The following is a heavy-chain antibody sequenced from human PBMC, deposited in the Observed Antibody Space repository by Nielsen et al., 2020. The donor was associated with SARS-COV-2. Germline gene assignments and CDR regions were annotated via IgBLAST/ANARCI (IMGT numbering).Heavy chain of an antibody. CDR1: GFTFSSYA. Sequence: GESLKISCAASGFTFSSYAMHWVRQAPGKGLEWVAVISYDGSNKYYADSVKGRFTISRDNSKNTLYLQMNSLRAEDTAVYYCARDRTFNDYGDYGLLYWGQGTLVTVSS. CDR2: ISYDGSNK. V-gene: IGHV3-30-3*01. J-gene: IGHJ4*02. CDR3: ARDRTFNDYGDYGLLY. D-gene: IGHD4-17*01.